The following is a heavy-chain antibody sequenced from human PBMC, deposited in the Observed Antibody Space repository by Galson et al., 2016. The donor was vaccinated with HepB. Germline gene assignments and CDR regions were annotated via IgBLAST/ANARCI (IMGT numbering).Heavy chain of an antibody. Sequence: SLRLSCATSGFTFTSYGMHWVRQAPGKGLEWVAVIWYDGSNTFYGDSVKGRFINSRDIPKRTVFLQMNSLRADDTAVYYCARGLVEWSFPYYSAMDVWGQGTTVTVSS. CDR2: IWYDGSNT. CDR1: GFTFTSYG. CDR3: ARGLVEWSFPYYSAMDV. V-gene: IGHV3-33*01. J-gene: IGHJ6*02. D-gene: IGHD3-3*01.